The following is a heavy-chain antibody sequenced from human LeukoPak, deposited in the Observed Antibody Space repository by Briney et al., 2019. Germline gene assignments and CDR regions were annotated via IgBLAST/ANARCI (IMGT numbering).Heavy chain of an antibody. D-gene: IGHD5-12*01. V-gene: IGHV4-31*03. CDR3: ARGLRGGYDFLDGGGY. CDR1: GGSISSGGYY. J-gene: IGHJ4*02. CDR2: IYYSGST. Sequence: MASETLSLTCTVSGGSISSGGYYWSWIRQHPGKGLEWIGYIYYSGSTYYNPSLKSRVTISVDTSKNQFSLKLSSVTAADTAVYYCARGLRGGYDFLDGGGYWGQGTLVTVSS.